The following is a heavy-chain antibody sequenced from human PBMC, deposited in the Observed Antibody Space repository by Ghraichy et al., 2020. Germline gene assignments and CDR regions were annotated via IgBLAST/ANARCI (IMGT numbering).Heavy chain of an antibody. D-gene: IGHD4-17*01. CDR3: ARDSGGFKSLTVTSGWDY. CDR1: GFTYDDFS. J-gene: IGHJ4*02. CDR2: SSWDGIGT. V-gene: IGHV3-43*01. Sequence: GGSLRLSCAAAGFTYDDFSMIWVRQAPGKGLEWVSLSSWDGIGTYYADSVKGRFTVTRDNSRGSLYLQMNSLRTEDTALYYCARDSGGFKSLTVTSGWDYWGQGTLVTVS.